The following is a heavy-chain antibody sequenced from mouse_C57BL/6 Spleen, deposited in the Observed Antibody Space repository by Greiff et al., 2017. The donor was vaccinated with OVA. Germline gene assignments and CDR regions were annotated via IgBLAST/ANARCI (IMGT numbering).Heavy chain of an antibody. V-gene: IGHV1-31*01. CDR1: GYSFTGYY. Sequence: EVQVVESGPELVKPGASVKISCKASGYSFTGYYMHWVKPSHGNILDWIGYIYPYNGVSSYNQKFKGKATLTVDKSSSTAYMELRSLTSDDSAVYYCAREGRPDHEGFAYWGQGTLVTVSA. J-gene: IGHJ3*01. CDR3: AREGRPDHEGFAY. CDR2: IYPYNGVS.